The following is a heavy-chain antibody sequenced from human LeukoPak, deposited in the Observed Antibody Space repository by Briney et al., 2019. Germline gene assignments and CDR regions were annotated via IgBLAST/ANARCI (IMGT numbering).Heavy chain of an antibody. CDR2: FWIDGTT. Sequence: PGGSLRLSCVASGFTVSDTYMSWIRQAPGKGLECVSVFWIDGTTHHADSVKGRFTISRDSSKNTLYLQNNSLRPEDTAVYYCATKYGENWGQGTLVTVSS. V-gene: IGHV3-66*02. CDR3: ATKYGEN. D-gene: IGHD4/OR15-4a*01. J-gene: IGHJ4*02. CDR1: GFTVSDTY.